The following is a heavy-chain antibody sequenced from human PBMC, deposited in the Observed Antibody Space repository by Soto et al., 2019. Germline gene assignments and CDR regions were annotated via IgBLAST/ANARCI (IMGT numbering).Heavy chain of an antibody. D-gene: IGHD6-19*01. J-gene: IGHJ4*02. CDR3: VAGQYFFDY. Sequence: QVQLVESGGGVVQPGRSLRLSCAASGFSFSSYGMQWVRQAPGKGLERVAVISYDGSNKYYADSVKDRFTISRDNSKKTLSLQMNSLRADDTAVYYCVAGQYFFDYCGQGTLGTVSS. V-gene: IGHV3-30*03. CDR1: GFSFSSYG. CDR2: ISYDGSNK.